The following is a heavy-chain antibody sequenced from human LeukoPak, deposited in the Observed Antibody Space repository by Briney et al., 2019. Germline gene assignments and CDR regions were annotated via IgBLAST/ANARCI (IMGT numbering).Heavy chain of an antibody. J-gene: IGHJ5*02. D-gene: IGHD3-16*02. Sequence: SETLSLTCAVYGGSFSGYYWSWIRQPPGKGLEWIGEINHSGSTNYNPSLKSRVTISVDTSKNQFSLKLSSVTAADTAVYYCGRGRYYDYVWGSYRYNWFDPWGQGTLVTVSS. V-gene: IGHV4-34*01. CDR3: GRGRYYDYVWGSYRYNWFDP. CDR1: GGSFSGYY. CDR2: INHSGST.